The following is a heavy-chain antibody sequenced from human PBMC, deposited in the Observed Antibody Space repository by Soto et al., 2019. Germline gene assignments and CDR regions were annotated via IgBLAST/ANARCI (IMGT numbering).Heavy chain of an antibody. J-gene: IGHJ5*02. CDR1: GGDISGYY. Sequence: SLPKSLTRTVSGGDISGYYWSWIQKKTAKELEWIGYIYYSGTTNHNPSLKSRATMSVDTSKNQFSLKLYSVTAADTAVYYCARESRYCSGGYCYHWFDPWGQGTLVTVSS. D-gene: IGHD2-15*01. CDR2: IYYSGTT. V-gene: IGHV4-59*12. CDR3: ARESRYCSGGYCYHWFDP.